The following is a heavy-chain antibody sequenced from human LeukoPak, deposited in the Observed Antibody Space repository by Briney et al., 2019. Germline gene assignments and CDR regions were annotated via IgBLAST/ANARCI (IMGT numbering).Heavy chain of an antibody. CDR3: ARKYCSSTSCLIDY. J-gene: IGHJ4*02. CDR2: ISTSGSPI. V-gene: IGHV3-48*03. Sequence: PGGSLRLSCAASGFTFSSYEMKWVRQAPGKGLEWVSYISTSGSPIYYADSVKGRFTISRDNAKNSLYLQMNSLRAEDTAVYYCARKYCSSTSCLIDYWGQGTLVTVSS. D-gene: IGHD2-2*01. CDR1: GFTFSSYE.